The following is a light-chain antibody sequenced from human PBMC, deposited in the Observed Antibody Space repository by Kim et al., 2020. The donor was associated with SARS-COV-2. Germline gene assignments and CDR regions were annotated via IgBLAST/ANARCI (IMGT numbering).Light chain of an antibody. CDR3: QQYNNLPWT. CDR1: QDISNY. CDR2: DAY. J-gene: IGKJ1*01. Sequence: DIQMTQSPSSLSASVGDRVTITCQPSQDISNYLNWYQQKPGKPPKLLIYDAYDLETGVPSRFSGSRSGTDFTLTVSSLQPEDIATYYCQQYNNLPWTFGQGTKVDIK. V-gene: IGKV1-33*01.